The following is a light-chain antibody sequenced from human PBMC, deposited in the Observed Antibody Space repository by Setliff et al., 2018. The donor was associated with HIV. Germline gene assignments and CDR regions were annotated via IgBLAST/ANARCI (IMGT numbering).Light chain of an antibody. CDR3: CSYTSSTTLI. J-gene: IGLJ1*01. V-gene: IGLV2-14*01. Sequence: QAALAHPASGSGSPGQSIAIPGTGTSSDVGGYDYVYWYQQHPGKVPQLMLYEVGKRPSGVSNRFSGSKYGNTASLTIPGLQAEDVADYYCCSYTSSTTLIFGTGTKVTVL. CDR2: EVG. CDR1: SSDVGGYDY.